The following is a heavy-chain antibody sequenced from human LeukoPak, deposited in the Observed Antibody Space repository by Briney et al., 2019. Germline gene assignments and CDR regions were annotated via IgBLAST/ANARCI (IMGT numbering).Heavy chain of an antibody. CDR3: ARAKYYYGSGFDY. D-gene: IGHD3-10*01. Sequence: GGSLRLSCAASGFTVSSNYMSWVRQAPGKGLEWVSVIYSGGSTYYADSVKGRFTISRDNSKNTLYLQMNSLRAEDTAVYYCARAKYYYGSGFDYWGQGTLVTVSS. V-gene: IGHV3-66*02. CDR1: GFTVSSNY. CDR2: IYSGGST. J-gene: IGHJ4*02.